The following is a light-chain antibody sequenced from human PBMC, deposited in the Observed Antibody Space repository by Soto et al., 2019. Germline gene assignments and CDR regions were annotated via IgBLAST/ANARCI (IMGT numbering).Light chain of an antibody. CDR3: QPNCRSAWT. Sequence: DIQMTQSPSSLSASVGDRVTITCRASQSISSYLNWYQQKPGKAPKLLIYAASSLESGVPSRFSGSGSGTEFTLTISRLETEDFATYYCQPNCRSAWTFGQGTKVEIK. CDR2: AAS. J-gene: IGKJ1*01. V-gene: IGKV1-39*01. CDR1: QSISSY.